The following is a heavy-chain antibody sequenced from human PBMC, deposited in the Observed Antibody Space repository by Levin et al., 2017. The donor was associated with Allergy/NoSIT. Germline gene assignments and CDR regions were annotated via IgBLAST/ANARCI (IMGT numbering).Heavy chain of an antibody. D-gene: IGHD3-22*01. Sequence: GGSLRLSCAASGFTFDDYAMHWVRQAPGKGLEWVSGISWNSGSIGYADSVKGRFTISRDNAKNSLYLQMNSLRAEDTALYYCAKAYDSSGYYYYGMDVWGQGTTVTVSS. V-gene: IGHV3-9*01. CDR1: GFTFDDYA. CDR3: AKAYDSSGYYYYGMDV. J-gene: IGHJ6*02. CDR2: ISWNSGSI.